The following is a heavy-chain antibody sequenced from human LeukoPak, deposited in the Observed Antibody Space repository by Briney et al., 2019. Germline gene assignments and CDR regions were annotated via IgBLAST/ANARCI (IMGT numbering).Heavy chain of an antibody. D-gene: IGHD3-22*01. J-gene: IGHJ4*02. Sequence: GGSRRRSCAASGFTFSDYIINWVRQAPGKGLEWVSSINPTSTSIYYADAVKGRFTISRDNAKSSLYLQMNSLRAEDTARYYCVRLRRNSDRSGYYDFYNYWGQGIQVSVSS. CDR3: VRLRRNSDRSGYYDFYNY. CDR1: GFTFSDYI. CDR2: INPTSTSI. V-gene: IGHV3-21*01.